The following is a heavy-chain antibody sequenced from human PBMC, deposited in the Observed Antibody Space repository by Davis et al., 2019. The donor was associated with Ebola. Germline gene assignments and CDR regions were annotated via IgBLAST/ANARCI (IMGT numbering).Heavy chain of an antibody. CDR3: ARVSAVAGLY. V-gene: IGHV3-66*01. J-gene: IGHJ4*02. D-gene: IGHD6-19*01. Sequence: GESLKISCAASGFTVSSNYLTWVRQAPGKGLEWVSIVYSGGTTYYADSVKGRFIMSRDNSKNTLYLQMNSLRAEDTAVYYCARVSAVAGLYWGQGTLVTVSS. CDR1: GFTVSSNY. CDR2: VYSGGTT.